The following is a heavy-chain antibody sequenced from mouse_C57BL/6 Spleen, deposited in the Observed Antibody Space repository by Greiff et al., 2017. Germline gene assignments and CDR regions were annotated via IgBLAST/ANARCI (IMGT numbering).Heavy chain of an antibody. D-gene: IGHD2-5*01. CDR3: ARRAYYSNSAWFAY. CDR1: GHTFTSYW. J-gene: IGHJ3*01. V-gene: IGHV1-61*01. Sequence: QVQLQQPGAELVRPGSSVKLSCKASGHTFTSYWMDWVKQRPGQGLEWIGNIYPSDSETHYNQKFKDKATLTVDKSSSTAYMQLSSLTSEDSAVYYCARRAYYSNSAWFAYWGQGTLVTVSA. CDR2: IYPSDSET.